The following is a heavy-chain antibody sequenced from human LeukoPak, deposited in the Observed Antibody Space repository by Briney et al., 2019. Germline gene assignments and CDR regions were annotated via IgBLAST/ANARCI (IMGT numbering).Heavy chain of an antibody. CDR2: INPNSDGT. CDR3: ARQYYGSGSYYCDY. CDR1: GYTFTSYY. J-gene: IGHJ4*02. Sequence: ASAKVSCKASGYTFTSYYMHWVRQAPGQGLEWMGWINPNSDGTNYAQKFQGRVTMTRDTSISTAYMELSRLRSDDTAVYYCARQYYGSGSYYCDYWGQGTLVTVSS. D-gene: IGHD3-10*01. V-gene: IGHV1-2*02.